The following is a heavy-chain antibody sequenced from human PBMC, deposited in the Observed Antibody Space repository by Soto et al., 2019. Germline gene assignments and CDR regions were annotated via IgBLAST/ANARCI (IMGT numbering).Heavy chain of an antibody. V-gene: IGHV4-34*01. Sequence: SETLSLTCTVSGGSFSGYYWSWIRQPPGKGLEWIGEINHSGVTNYKPSLKRRVTISVDTSKNQFSLQLKSVTAADTALYYCARFSGSYYYAMDVWGQGSTVTLSS. D-gene: IGHD5-12*01. CDR2: INHSGVT. CDR1: GGSFSGYY. CDR3: ARFSGSYYYAMDV. J-gene: IGHJ6*02.